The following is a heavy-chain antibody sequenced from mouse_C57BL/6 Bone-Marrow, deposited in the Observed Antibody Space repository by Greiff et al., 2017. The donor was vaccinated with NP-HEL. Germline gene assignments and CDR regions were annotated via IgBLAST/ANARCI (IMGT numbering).Heavy chain of an antibody. V-gene: IGHV1-54*01. Sequence: QVQLQQSGAELVRPGTSVKVSCKASGYSFTHYLIEWLKQRPGQGLEWIGVFNPGTGGPNYNQQFKGKATLTADKSSSTAYMQLSSLTSEDSAVYYGARDFAMDYWGKGTSVTVSS. CDR2: FNPGTGGP. J-gene: IGHJ4*01. CDR3: ARDFAMDY. CDR1: GYSFTHYL.